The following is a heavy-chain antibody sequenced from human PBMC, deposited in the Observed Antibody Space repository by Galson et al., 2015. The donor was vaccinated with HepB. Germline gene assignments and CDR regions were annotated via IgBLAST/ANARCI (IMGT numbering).Heavy chain of an antibody. V-gene: IGHV3-23*01. CDR2: TSGSGGST. D-gene: IGHD5-24*01. CDR3: ARDRGDGYIYFDY. J-gene: IGHJ4*02. Sequence: QAPGKGLEWVSATSGSGGSTFSADSVKGRFTISRDDSKNTLYLQINSLRAEDTAVYYCARDRGDGYIYFDYWGQGTLVTVSS.